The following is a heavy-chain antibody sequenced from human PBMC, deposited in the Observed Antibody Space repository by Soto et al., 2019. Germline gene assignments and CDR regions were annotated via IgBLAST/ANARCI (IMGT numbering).Heavy chain of an antibody. CDR2: IRFDGTYT. CDR1: GFTFSRNG. V-gene: IGHV3-30*02. J-gene: IGHJ3*02. D-gene: IGHD6-13*01. Sequence: GGSLRLSCAASGFTFSRNGMHWVRQAPGKGLEWVALIRFDGTYTDYADSVKGRFTISRDNSKNTLYLQMNSLRAEDTAVYYCARDRSIAAAGTDAFDIWGQGTMVTVSS. CDR3: ARDRSIAAAGTDAFDI.